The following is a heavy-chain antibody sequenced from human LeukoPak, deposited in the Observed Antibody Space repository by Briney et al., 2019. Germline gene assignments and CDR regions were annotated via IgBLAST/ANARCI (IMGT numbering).Heavy chain of an antibody. D-gene: IGHD3-22*01. CDR3: ARGRGYYPLGY. CDR2: IYTSGST. V-gene: IGHV4-61*02. CDR1: GGSISSGSYY. J-gene: IGHJ4*02. Sequence: SQTLSLICTVSGGSISSGSYYWSWIRQPAGKGLEWIGRIYTSGSTNYNPSLKSRVTISVDTSKNQFSLKLSSVTAADTAVYYCARGRGYYPLGYWGQGTLVTVSS.